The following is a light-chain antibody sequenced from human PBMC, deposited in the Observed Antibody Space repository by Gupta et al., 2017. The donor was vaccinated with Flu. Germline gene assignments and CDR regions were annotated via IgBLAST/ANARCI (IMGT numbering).Light chain of an antibody. CDR1: QSISRG. Sequence: DIQMTQSPSTLSASVGDRVTITCRASQSISRGLAWYQQKPGKAPKLLIYKASTLDSGVPSRFSGSGVGTEFTLTISSLQPDDSATYYCQQYNNYSTFGQGTKVEIK. V-gene: IGKV1-5*03. CDR3: QQYNNYST. J-gene: IGKJ1*01. CDR2: KAS.